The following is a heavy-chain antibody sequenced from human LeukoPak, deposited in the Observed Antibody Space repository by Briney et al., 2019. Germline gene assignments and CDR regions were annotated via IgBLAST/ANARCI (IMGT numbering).Heavy chain of an antibody. V-gene: IGHV3-33*01. CDR2: IWYDGSNK. Sequence: QSGGSLRLSCAASGFTFSSYGMHWVRQAPGKGLEWVAVIWYDGSNKHYADSVKGRFTISRDNSKNTLYLQMNSLRAEDTAVYYCARDDTAMAVFDYWGQGTLVTVSP. CDR3: ARDDTAMAVFDY. D-gene: IGHD5-18*01. CDR1: GFTFSSYG. J-gene: IGHJ4*02.